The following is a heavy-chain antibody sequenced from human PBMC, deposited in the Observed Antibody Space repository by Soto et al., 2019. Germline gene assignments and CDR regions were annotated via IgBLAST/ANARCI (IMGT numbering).Heavy chain of an antibody. J-gene: IGHJ6*02. CDR1: GFSLSTTGVG. CDR2: IYWDDDK. D-gene: IGHD2-21*01. Sequence: QITLKESGPTLVKPTQTLTLTCTFSGFSLSTTGVGVGWIRQPPGKALEWLALIYWDDDKRYSPSLKSRLTITKEPPKNQVVLTMTYMDPVDTATYYCVQSRCGGDCLQSYSSHSYYGLDVWGQGTTVTVSS. V-gene: IGHV2-5*02. CDR3: VQSRCGGDCLQSYSSHSYYGLDV.